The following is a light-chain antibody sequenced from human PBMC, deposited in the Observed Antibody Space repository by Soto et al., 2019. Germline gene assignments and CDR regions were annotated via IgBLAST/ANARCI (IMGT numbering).Light chain of an antibody. J-gene: IGLJ1*01. CDR1: SSDVGGYNY. CDR3: SSYTSSNTLYV. Sequence: QSALTQPASVSGSPGQSITISCTGTSSDVGGYNYVSWYQQHPGKPPKLMIYEVSNRPSGVSNRFSGSKSGNTASLTISGVQAEDEADYYCSSYTSSNTLYVFATGTQLTVL. V-gene: IGLV2-14*01. CDR2: EVS.